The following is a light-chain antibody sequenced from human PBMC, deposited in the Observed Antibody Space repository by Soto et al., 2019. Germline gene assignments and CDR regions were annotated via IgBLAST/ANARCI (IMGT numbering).Light chain of an antibody. J-gene: IGLJ1*01. CDR2: DVS. CDR3: SSYTSSSTQV. V-gene: IGLV2-14*03. CDR1: SSDVGGYNF. Sequence: QSALTQPASVSGSPGQSITISCTGTSSDVGGYNFVSWYQQHPGKAPKFLIYDVSNRPSGVSTRFSGSKSGNTASLTISGIQAEDEADYYCSSYTSSSTQVFGTGTKLTVL.